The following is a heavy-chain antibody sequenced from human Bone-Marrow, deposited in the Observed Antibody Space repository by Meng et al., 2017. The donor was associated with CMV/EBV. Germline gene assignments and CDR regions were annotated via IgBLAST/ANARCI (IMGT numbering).Heavy chain of an antibody. D-gene: IGHD2-2*01. Sequence: ASVKVSCKASGYTFTGYYMHWVRQAPGQGLEWMGWINPNSGGTNYAQKFQGRVTMTRDTSMSTAYVELSRLRSDDTAVYYCAGTYCSSTSCYYPFDDWGQGTLVTVSS. J-gene: IGHJ4*02. CDR3: AGTYCSSTSCYYPFDD. CDR2: INPNSGGT. CDR1: GYTFTGYY. V-gene: IGHV1-2*02.